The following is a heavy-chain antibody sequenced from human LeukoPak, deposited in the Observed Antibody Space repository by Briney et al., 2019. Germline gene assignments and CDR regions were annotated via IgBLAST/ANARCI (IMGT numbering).Heavy chain of an antibody. Sequence: SQALSLTCAISGDSVSSNNAAWNWIRQSPSRGLEWLGKTYYRSKWYDDYAVSVKSRITINPDTSKNQFTLKMNSVTPEDTAVYYCAREAGSTGPVGAFDIWGQGTRVTVSS. V-gene: IGHV6-1*01. CDR1: GDSVSSNNAA. J-gene: IGHJ3*02. CDR3: AREAGSTGPVGAFDI. CDR2: TYYRSKWYD. D-gene: IGHD6-19*01.